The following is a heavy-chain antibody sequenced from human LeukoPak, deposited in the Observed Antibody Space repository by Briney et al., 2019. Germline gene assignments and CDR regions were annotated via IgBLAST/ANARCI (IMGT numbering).Heavy chain of an antibody. CDR3: SRENGAFSPFGY. D-gene: IGHD2-8*01. J-gene: IGHJ4*02. CDR2: ISYSGST. Sequence: PSETLSLTCTVSGGSISSYYWSWIRQPPGKGLEWIGYISYSGSTSYNPSLKSRVTMSVDTSKNQFSLNLNSVTAADTAVYYCSRENGAFSPFGYWGQGILVTV. V-gene: IGHV4-59*12. CDR1: GGSISSYY.